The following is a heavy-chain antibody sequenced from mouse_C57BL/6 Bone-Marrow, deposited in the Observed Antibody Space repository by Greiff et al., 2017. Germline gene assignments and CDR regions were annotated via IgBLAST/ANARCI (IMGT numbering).Heavy chain of an antibody. J-gene: IGHJ2*01. CDR3: ARRNYYAPPYLNYYFDY. CDR2: FHPYNDDT. CDR1: GYTFTTYP. D-gene: IGHD1-1*01. V-gene: IGHV1-47*01. Sequence: QVQLQQSGAELVKPGASVKMSCKASGYTFTTYPIEWMKQNHGKSLEWIGNFHPYNDDTKYNEKFKGKATLTVEKSSSTVYLELSRLTSDDSAVYYCARRNYYAPPYLNYYFDYWGQGTTLTVSS.